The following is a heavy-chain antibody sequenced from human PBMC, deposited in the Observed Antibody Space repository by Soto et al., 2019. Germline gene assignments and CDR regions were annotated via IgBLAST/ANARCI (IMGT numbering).Heavy chain of an antibody. CDR3: GGGVATSRGYYCAMDV. V-gene: IGHV1-69*01. CDR1: GGSFSSYA. D-gene: IGHD5-12*01. Sequence: QVQLVQSGAEVKKPGSSVKVSCKASGGSFSSYAISWVRQAPGQGVEWMGGIIPICGTANSAQKFQGRVTITGDESTSTAYMELSSLRSEDTAVYYCGGGVATSRGYYCAMDVWGQGTTVTVSS. J-gene: IGHJ6*02. CDR2: IIPICGTA.